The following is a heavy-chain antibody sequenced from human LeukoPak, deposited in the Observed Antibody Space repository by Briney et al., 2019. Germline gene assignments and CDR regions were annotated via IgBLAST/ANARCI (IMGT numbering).Heavy chain of an antibody. D-gene: IGHD5-18*01. CDR2: IYIGGST. CDR3: ARAGDGYSYEIDY. J-gene: IGHJ4*02. V-gene: IGHV3-53*01. Sequence: GGSLRLSSAASGFTVSSNYMSWVRQAPGKGLEWVTVIYIGGSTYYADSVKGRFTISRDNSKNTPYLQMNSLRAEHTAVYYCARAGDGYSYEIDYWGQGTLVTVSS. CDR1: GFTVSSNY.